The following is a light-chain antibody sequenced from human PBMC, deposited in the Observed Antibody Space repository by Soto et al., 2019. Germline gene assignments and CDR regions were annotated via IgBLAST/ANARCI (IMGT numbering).Light chain of an antibody. CDR3: HQYESSLWT. J-gene: IGKJ1*01. V-gene: IGKV3-20*01. CDR2: GAS. CDR1: QTVSASY. Sequence: EIVLTQSPGTLSLSPGERATLSCRASQTVSASYLVWYQQKPGQAPRLLIYGASNRATGIPDRFSGSGSGTDFTLTISRLEPEDFAVYYCHQYESSLWTFGQGTKVDNK.